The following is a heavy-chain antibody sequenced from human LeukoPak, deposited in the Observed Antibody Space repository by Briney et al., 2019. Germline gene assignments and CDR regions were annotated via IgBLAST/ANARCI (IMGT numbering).Heavy chain of an antibody. CDR3: AREEVGAVAGTGGY. Sequence: GGSLRLSCAASGFTFSSYSMNWVRQAPGKGLEWVSSISSSSSYIYYADSVKGRFTTSRDNAKNSLYLQMNSLRAEDTAVYYCAREEVGAVAGTGGYWGQGTLVTVSS. J-gene: IGHJ4*02. CDR1: GFTFSSYS. V-gene: IGHV3-21*01. D-gene: IGHD6-19*01. CDR2: ISSSSSYI.